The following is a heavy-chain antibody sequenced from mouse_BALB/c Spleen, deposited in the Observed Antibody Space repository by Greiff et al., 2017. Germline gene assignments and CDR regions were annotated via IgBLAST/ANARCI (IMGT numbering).Heavy chain of an antibody. CDR2: IWAGGST. CDR3: TRGGVWTTTGIFYYAMDY. J-gene: IGHJ4*01. CDR1: GFSLTSYG. D-gene: IGHD1-1*01. V-gene: IGHV2-9*02. Sequence: QVQLKESGPGLVAPSQSLSITCTVSGFSLTSYGVHWVRQPPGKGLEWLGVIWAGGSTNYNSALMSRLSISKDNSKSQVFLKMNSLQTDDTAMYYCTRGGVWTTTGIFYYAMDYWGQGTSVTVSS.